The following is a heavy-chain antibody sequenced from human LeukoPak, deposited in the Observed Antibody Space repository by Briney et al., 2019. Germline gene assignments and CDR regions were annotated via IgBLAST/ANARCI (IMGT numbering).Heavy chain of an antibody. CDR1: GGSFSGYY. CDR3: AVGGRRFDP. V-gene: IGHV4-34*01. CDR2: INHSGST. J-gene: IGHJ5*02. Sequence: PSETLSLTCAVYGGSFSGYYWSWIRQPPGKGLEWIGEINHSGSTNYNPSLKSRVTISVDTPKNQFSLKLSSVTAADTAVYYCAVGGRRFDPWGQGTLVTVSS. D-gene: IGHD2-15*01.